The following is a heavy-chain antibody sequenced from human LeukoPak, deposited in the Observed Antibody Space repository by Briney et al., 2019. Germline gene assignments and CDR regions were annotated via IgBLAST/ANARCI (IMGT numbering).Heavy chain of an antibody. CDR2: INHSGST. V-gene: IGHV4-34*01. J-gene: IGHJ5*02. D-gene: IGHD3-3*01. CDR3: ARVLYDFWSGYGFDP. Sequence: PSETLSLTCAVSGGSFSGYYWSWIRQPPGKGLEWIGEINHSGSTNYNPSLKSRVTISVDTSKNQFSLKLSSVTAADTAVYYCARVLYDFWSGYGFDPWGQGTLVTVSS. CDR1: GGSFSGYY.